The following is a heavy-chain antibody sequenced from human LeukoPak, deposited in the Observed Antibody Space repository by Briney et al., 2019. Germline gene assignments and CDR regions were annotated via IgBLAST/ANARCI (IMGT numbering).Heavy chain of an antibody. V-gene: IGHV4-38-2*02. Sequence: SETLSPTCTVSGYSISTSYYWGWIRQPPGKGLEWIGSIYHSGNTYYNPSLKSRVTISVDTSKNQFSLKLNSVTAADTAVYYCAKSNGYGLVDIWGQGTMVTVSS. D-gene: IGHD3-10*01. CDR2: IYHSGNT. CDR1: GYSISTSYY. J-gene: IGHJ3*02. CDR3: AKSNGYGLVDI.